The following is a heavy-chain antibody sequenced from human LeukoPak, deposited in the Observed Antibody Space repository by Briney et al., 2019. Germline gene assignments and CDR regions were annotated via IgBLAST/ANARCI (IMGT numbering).Heavy chain of an antibody. D-gene: IGHD3-3*01. CDR2: IGGRDDRT. CDR3: AKDPNPLYDLWSGFK. Sequence: PGGSLILSCATSGFAFTGHTMTWFRQAPGKGLQWVSIIGGRDDRTYYADYVEGRFAISRDTSKNILYLQMSSPRADDTAVYYCAKDPNPLYDLWSGFKWGQGTLVTVSS. J-gene: IGHJ4*02. V-gene: IGHV3-23*01. CDR1: GFAFTGHT.